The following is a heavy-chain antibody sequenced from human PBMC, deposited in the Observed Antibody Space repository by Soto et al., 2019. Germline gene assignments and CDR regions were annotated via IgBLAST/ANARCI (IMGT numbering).Heavy chain of an antibody. V-gene: IGHV3-30*18. Sequence: QVQLVESGGGVVQPGRSLRLSCAASGFTFSSYGMHWVRQAPGKGLEWVAVISFDGSNKYYADSVKGRFTISRDNSKNTLYLKMNSLIAEDTAVYYCAKERSSRYGMDVWGQGTTVTVSS. CDR2: ISFDGSNK. J-gene: IGHJ6*02. CDR3: AKERSSRYGMDV. CDR1: GFTFSSYG. D-gene: IGHD6-13*01.